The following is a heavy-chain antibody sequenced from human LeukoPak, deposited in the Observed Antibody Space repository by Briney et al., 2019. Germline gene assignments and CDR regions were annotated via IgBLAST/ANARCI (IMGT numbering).Heavy chain of an antibody. CDR3: ARQYYDILTGPNWFDT. CDR1: GYIFTNYR. Sequence: GESLKISCKGSGYIFTNYRIVWVRQMPGKGLEWMGITYPADSDTIYNPSFQGHVTISADKSINTAYLQWSSLKASDTAMYYCARQYYDILTGPNWFDTWGQGTLVTVSS. CDR2: TYPADSDT. J-gene: IGHJ5*02. D-gene: IGHD3-9*01. V-gene: IGHV5-51*01.